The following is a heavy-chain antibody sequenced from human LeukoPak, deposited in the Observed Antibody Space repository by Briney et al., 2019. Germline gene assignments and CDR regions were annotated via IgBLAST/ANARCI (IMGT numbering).Heavy chain of an antibody. J-gene: IGHJ4*02. D-gene: IGHD1-26*01. V-gene: IGHV3-15*01. CDR1: GFTFSNTW. CDR2: IKSKNDGGTT. CDR3: TTYFSGSFYY. Sequence: PGGSLRLSCAASGFTFSNTWMTWVRQAPGKGLEWVGRIKSKNDGGTTDYAAPVKGRFTISREDSKNTLYLQMNNLKLEDTAVYYCTTYFSGSFYYWGQGTLVTVSS.